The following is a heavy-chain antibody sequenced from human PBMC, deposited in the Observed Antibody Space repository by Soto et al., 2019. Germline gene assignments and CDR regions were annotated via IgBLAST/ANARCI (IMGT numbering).Heavy chain of an antibody. CDR2: IYYTGST. CDR1: SYSISSGGYY. CDR3: SAAGTVLRWLDP. Sequence: SETLSLTCTVSSYSISSGGYYWSWIRQHPGKGLEWIGYIYYTGSTNYNPSLKSRVTISVDTSKNQFSLRLSSVTAADTAVYYCSAAGTVLRWLDPWCQGTLVTVSS. V-gene: IGHV4-31*03. J-gene: IGHJ5*02. D-gene: IGHD6-13*01.